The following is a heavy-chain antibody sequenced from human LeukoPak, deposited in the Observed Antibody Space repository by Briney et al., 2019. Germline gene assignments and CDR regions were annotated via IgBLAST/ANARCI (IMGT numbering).Heavy chain of an antibody. CDR3: AKGVGATPDAFDI. Sequence: GGSLRLSCVASGFTFSSHAMSWVRQTPGKGLEWVPAISGTTGSTYYADSVKGRFTISRDNSKNTLYLQMNSLRAEDTAVYYCAKGVGATPDAFDIWGQGTMVTVSS. V-gene: IGHV3-23*01. CDR1: GFTFSSHA. J-gene: IGHJ3*02. D-gene: IGHD1-26*01. CDR2: ISGTTGST.